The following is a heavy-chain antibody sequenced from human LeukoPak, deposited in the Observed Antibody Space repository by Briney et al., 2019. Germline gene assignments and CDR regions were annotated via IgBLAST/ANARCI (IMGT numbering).Heavy chain of an antibody. D-gene: IGHD3-22*01. CDR1: GGSISRSGYS. J-gene: IGHJ4*02. CDR3: ARDYYDSSGYSY. V-gene: IGHV4-30-4*07. CDR2: IYYTGST. Sequence: PSETLSLTCAVSGGSISRSGYSWSWIRQPPGKGLEWIGYIYYTGSTYYNPSLKSRLTISLDTSKNQFSLKLSSVTAADTAVYYCARDYYDSSGYSYWGQGTLVTVSS.